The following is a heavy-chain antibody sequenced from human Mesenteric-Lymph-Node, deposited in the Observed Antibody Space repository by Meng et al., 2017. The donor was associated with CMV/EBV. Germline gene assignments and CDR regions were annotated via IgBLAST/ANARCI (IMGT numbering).Heavy chain of an antibody. Sequence: SVKVSCKASGYTFTSYTMNWVRQAPGQGLEWMGGIIPIFDTPNYAQRFQGRVTITTDESTSTAYMELSSLRSEDTAVYYCARPTYYFYGMDVWGQGTTVTVSS. J-gene: IGHJ6*02. CDR2: IIPIFDTP. V-gene: IGHV1-69*05. CDR3: ARPTYYFYGMDV. CDR1: GYTFTSYT.